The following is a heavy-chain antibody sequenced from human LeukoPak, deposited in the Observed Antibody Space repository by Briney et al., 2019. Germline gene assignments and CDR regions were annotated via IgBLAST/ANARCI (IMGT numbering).Heavy chain of an antibody. Sequence: GASVKVSCKASGGTFSSYAISWVRQAPGQGLEWMGGIIPIFGTANYAQKSQGRVTITADESTSTAYMELSSLRSEDTAVYYCARDRGLFPGTTVTTSLGYWGQGTLVTVSS. CDR1: GGTFSSYA. CDR3: ARDRGLFPGTTVTTSLGY. V-gene: IGHV1-69*13. CDR2: IIPIFGTA. D-gene: IGHD4-17*01. J-gene: IGHJ4*02.